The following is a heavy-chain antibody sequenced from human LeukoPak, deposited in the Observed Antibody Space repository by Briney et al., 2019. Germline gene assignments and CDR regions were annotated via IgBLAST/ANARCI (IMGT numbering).Heavy chain of an antibody. J-gene: IGHJ3*02. Sequence: PGGSLRLSCAASGFTFSRYTMHWVRQAPGKGLEWVAVISYDGSNEYYADSVKGRFTISRDNSKNTLYFQMNSLRAEDSAVYYCASGALFGELLGAFDIWGQGTMVTVSP. CDR3: ASGALFGELLGAFDI. V-gene: IGHV3-30*14. CDR1: GFTFSRYT. D-gene: IGHD3-10*02. CDR2: ISYDGSNE.